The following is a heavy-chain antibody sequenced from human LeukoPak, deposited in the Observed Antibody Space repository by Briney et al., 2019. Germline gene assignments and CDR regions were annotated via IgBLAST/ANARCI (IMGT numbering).Heavy chain of an antibody. CDR3: ARDWVYSRDPGGFQH. J-gene: IGHJ1*01. Sequence: GGSLRLSCAASGFTCSSYGMHWVRQAPGKGLEWVAFIRYDGSNKYYADSVKGRFTISRDNSKNTLYLQMNSLRAEDTAVYYCARDWVYSRDPGGFQHWGQGTLVTVSS. CDR2: IRYDGSNK. V-gene: IGHV3-30*02. CDR1: GFTCSSYG. D-gene: IGHD2-21*01.